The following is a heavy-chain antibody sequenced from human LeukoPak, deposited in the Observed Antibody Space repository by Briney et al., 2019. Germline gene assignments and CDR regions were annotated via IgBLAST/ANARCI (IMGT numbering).Heavy chain of an antibody. CDR1: GGSISSSSYY. Sequence: SETLSLTCTVSGGSISSSSYYRGWIRQPPGKGLEWIGSIYYSGSTYYNPSLKSRVTISVDTSKNQFSLKLSSVTAADTAVYYCARDKGLFDIWGQGTMVTVSS. CDR3: ARDKGLFDI. V-gene: IGHV4-39*07. CDR2: IYYSGST. J-gene: IGHJ3*02.